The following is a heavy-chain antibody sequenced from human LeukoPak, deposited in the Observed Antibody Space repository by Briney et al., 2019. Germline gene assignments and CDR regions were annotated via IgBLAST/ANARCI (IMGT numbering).Heavy chain of an antibody. CDR3: ATGSSLAGSSRWPTHNY. J-gene: IGHJ4*02. Sequence: SVKVSCKASGYTFTGCYMHWVRQAPGQGLEGMGWINPNSGDTHYAQKFQGRVTMTRDTSISTAYMELSSLRSDDTALYYCATGSSLAGSSRWPTHNYWGQGALVTVSS. CDR2: INPNSGDT. V-gene: IGHV1-2*02. CDR1: GYTFTGCY. D-gene: IGHD6-19*01.